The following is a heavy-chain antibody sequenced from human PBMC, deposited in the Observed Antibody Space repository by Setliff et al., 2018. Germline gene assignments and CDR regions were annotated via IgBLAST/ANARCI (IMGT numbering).Heavy chain of an antibody. D-gene: IGHD1-1*01. Sequence: PSETLSLTCTVSGGSLSGASIVTWIRQPPGKGLEFIGYVFYSGATKYDPSLKSRAIMSVDASKNEISLKLKSVTAADTAVYYCAKGGTYRYFDFWGQGALVTVSS. J-gene: IGHJ4*02. V-gene: IGHV4-61*08. CDR2: VFYSGAT. CDR3: AKGGTYRYFDF. CDR1: GGSLSGAS.